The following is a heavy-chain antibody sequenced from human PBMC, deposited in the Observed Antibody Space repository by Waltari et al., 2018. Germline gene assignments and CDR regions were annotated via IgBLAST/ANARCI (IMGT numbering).Heavy chain of an antibody. D-gene: IGHD2-2*02. CDR1: GGPFSLYA. CDR3: AREVVPAAISCGWFDP. CDR2: IIPIFGTA. V-gene: IGHV1-69*01. Sequence: QVQLVQSGAEVKKPGSSLKVSCKASGGPFSLYATRCVRLAPRQGLEWLGGIIPIFGTANYAQKCQGRVTITADESTSTAYMELSSLRSEDTAVYYCAREVVPAAISCGWFDPWGQGTLVTVSS. J-gene: IGHJ5*02.